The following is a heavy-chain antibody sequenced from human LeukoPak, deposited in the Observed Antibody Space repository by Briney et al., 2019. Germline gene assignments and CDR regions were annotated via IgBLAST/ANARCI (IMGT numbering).Heavy chain of an antibody. D-gene: IGHD3-3*01. V-gene: IGHV3-30*04. Sequence: PGRSLRLSCAASGFTFSSYAMHWVRQAPGKGLEWVAVISYDGSNKCYADSVKGRFTISRDNSKNTLYLQMNSLRAEDTAVYYCARESTIFGVAAFDIWGQGTMVTVSS. CDR3: ARESTIFGVAAFDI. J-gene: IGHJ3*02. CDR1: GFTFSSYA. CDR2: ISYDGSNK.